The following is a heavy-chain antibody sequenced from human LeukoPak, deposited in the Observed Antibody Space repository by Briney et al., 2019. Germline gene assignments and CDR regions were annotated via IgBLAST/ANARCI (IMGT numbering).Heavy chain of an antibody. CDR3: ARVCSSTSCYTNYYYYGRDV. CDR1: GGSFRGYY. CDR2: INHSGST. J-gene: IGHJ6*02. V-gene: IGHV4-34*01. Sequence: PSETLSLTCAVYGGSFRGYYWSWIRQPPGKGLEWIGEINHSGSTNYNPSPKSRVTIAVDTSKNQFHLKLSSVTDADTAGYYCARVCSSTSCYTNYYYYGRDVWGQGTTVTVSS. D-gene: IGHD2-2*02.